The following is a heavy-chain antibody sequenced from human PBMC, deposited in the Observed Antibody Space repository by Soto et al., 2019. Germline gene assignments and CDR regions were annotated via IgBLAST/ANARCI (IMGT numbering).Heavy chain of an antibody. CDR2: IFSNDEK. D-gene: IGHD3-3*01. V-gene: IGHV2-26*01. CDR3: ARIGERRRFLEWHREKYNWFHP. Sequence: QVTLKESGPVLVKPTETLTLTCTVSGFSLSNARMGVSWIRQPPGKALEWLAHIFSNDEKSYSTSLKSRLTISKDTSKSQVVLTMTNMDPVDTARYYWARIGERRRFLEWHREKYNWFHPWGQGTLVTVSS. J-gene: IGHJ5*02. CDR1: GFSLSNARMG.